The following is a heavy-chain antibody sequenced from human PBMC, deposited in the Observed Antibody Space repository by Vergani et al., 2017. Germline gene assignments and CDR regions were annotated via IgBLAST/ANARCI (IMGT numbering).Heavy chain of an antibody. CDR2: IYTSGST. CDR1: GRSISSGTNY. CDR3: ARGNYARGDQMDVY. V-gene: IGHV4-61*02. Sequence: QVQLQESGPGLVKPSQTLSLTCTVSGRSISSGTNYWSWIRQPAGKGLEWIGRIYTSGSTNYNPSLQNLVTILVDTSNNQFSLMVRTVTAADTALYYCARGNYARGDQMDVYWVQGTLVTVS. D-gene: IGHD3-16*01. J-gene: IGHJ4*02.